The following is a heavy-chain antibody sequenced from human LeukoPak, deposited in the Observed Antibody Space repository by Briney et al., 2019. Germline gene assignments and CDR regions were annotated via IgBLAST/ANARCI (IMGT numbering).Heavy chain of an antibody. V-gene: IGHV3-74*01. CDR2: INSDGSST. CDR3: ARVVGTTVTKNQVSYYYYYMDV. D-gene: IGHD4-17*01. CDR1: GFTFSSYW. J-gene: IGHJ6*03. Sequence: TGGSLRLSCAASGFTFSSYWMHWVRQAPGKGLVWVSRINSDGSSTSYADSVKGRFTISRDNAKNTLYLQMNSLRAEDTAVYYCARVVGTTVTKNQVSYYYYYMDVWGKGTTVTVSS.